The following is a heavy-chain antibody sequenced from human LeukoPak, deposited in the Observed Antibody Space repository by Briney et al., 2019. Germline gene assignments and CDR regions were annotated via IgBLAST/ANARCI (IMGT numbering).Heavy chain of an antibody. D-gene: IGHD4-17*01. Sequence: SETLSLTCTVSGGSISSGSYYWSWIRQPAGEGLEWIGRIYSSGSTNYNPSLKSRVTISVDTSKNQFSLRLSSVTAADTAVYYCARGHTVTTGPESGKNDYWGQGTLVTVSS. CDR3: ARGHTVTTGPESGKNDY. V-gene: IGHV4-61*02. CDR1: GGSISSGSYY. J-gene: IGHJ4*02. CDR2: IYSSGST.